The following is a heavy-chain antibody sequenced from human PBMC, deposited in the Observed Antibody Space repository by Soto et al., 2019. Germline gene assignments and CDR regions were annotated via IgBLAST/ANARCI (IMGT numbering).Heavy chain of an antibody. Sequence: GGSLRLSCAASGFTFSSYSMNWVRQAPGKGLEWVSAISSSSSYIYYADSVKGRFTISRDNAKNSLYLQMNSLRAEDTAVYYCARASIDYYYGSGSPYYYYGMDVWGQVTTVTVSS. D-gene: IGHD3-10*01. V-gene: IGHV3-21*01. CDR1: GFTFSSYS. J-gene: IGHJ6*02. CDR2: ISSSSSYI. CDR3: ARASIDYYYGSGSPYYYYGMDV.